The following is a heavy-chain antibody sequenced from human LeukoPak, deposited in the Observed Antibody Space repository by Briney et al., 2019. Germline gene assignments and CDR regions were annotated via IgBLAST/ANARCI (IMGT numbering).Heavy chain of an antibody. V-gene: IGHV4-39*07. D-gene: IGHD3-16*02. CDR1: GGSIISASYY. CDR3: ARSRIMITFGGVIAEYYFDY. Sequence: PSETLSLTCSVSGGSIISASYYWGWIRQPPGKGLEWIGSIYYSGSTYYNPSLKSRVTMSVDTSKNQFSLKLSSVTAADTAVYYCARSRIMITFGGVIAEYYFDYWGQGTLVTVSS. CDR2: IYYSGST. J-gene: IGHJ4*02.